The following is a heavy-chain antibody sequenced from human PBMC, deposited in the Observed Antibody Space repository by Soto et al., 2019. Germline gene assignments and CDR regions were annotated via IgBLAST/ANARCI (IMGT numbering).Heavy chain of an antibody. CDR2: IYWDDDK. D-gene: IGHD4-17*01. Sequence: QITLKESGPTLVKPTQTLTLTCTFSGFSLSTSGVGVGWIRQPPGKALEWLALIYWDDDKRYSPSLKIRLTITKDTSKHQVVLTMTNRDPVDTATYYCAHRLPTVTFDYWGQGTLVTVSS. V-gene: IGHV2-5*02. CDR3: AHRLPTVTFDY. J-gene: IGHJ4*02. CDR1: GFSLSTSGVG.